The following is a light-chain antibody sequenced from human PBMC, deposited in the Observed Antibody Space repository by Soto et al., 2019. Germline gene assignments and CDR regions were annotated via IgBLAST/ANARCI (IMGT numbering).Light chain of an antibody. V-gene: IGKV1-39*01. CDR3: QQSYTTPPRT. Sequence: DIQMTQSPSSLSASVGDRVTITCRASQSISNYLNWYQQKPGKAPKLVIYTASSLESGVPPRFSGSVSGTDFTLTISSLQPEDFATYYCQQSYTTPPRTFGQGTKVDIK. J-gene: IGKJ1*01. CDR2: TAS. CDR1: QSISNY.